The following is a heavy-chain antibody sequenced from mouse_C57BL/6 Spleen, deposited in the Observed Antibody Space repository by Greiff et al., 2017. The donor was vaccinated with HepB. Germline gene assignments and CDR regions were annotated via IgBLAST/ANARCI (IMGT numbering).Heavy chain of an antibody. CDR2: INPNNGGT. CDR3: ARSDYSNYWFAY. Sequence: EVQLQQSGPELVKPGASVKMSCKASGYTFTDYNMHWVKQSHGKSLEWIGYINPNNGGTSYNQKFKGKATLTVNKSSSTAYMKLRSLTSEDSAVYYCARSDYSNYWFAYWGQGTLVTVSA. J-gene: IGHJ3*01. V-gene: IGHV1-22*01. D-gene: IGHD2-5*01. CDR1: GYTFTDYN.